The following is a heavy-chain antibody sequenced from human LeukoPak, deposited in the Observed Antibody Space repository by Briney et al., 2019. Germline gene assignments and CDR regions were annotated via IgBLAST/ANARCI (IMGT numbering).Heavy chain of an antibody. J-gene: IGHJ4*02. V-gene: IGHV4-34*01. D-gene: IGHD4-17*01. CDR2: INHSGYT. CDR3: TRMTTGHDY. CDR1: GVSFNDYY. Sequence: SSETLSLTCAVSGVSFNDYYWSWVRQPPGKGLEWIGEINHSGYTNDSPSLKSRVTISIDTSRKQFSLNLRSVTVADTAVYYCTRMTTGHDYWGQGTLVTVPS.